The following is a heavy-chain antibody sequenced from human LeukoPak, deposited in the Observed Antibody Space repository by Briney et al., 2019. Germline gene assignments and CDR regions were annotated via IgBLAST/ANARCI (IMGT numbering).Heavy chain of an antibody. CDR1: GYSFTSYY. CDR3: ARERTPGSGYGVDC. D-gene: IGHD6-25*01. CDR2: INPNINGT. V-gene: IGHV1-2*02. J-gene: IGHJ4*02. Sequence: GASVKVSCKASGYSFTSYYIHWVRQAPGQGLEWMGWINPNINGTNYAQKFQGRVTMTGDRSISTAYMELSRLRSDDTAVYYCARERTPGSGYGVDCWGQGTVVTVSS.